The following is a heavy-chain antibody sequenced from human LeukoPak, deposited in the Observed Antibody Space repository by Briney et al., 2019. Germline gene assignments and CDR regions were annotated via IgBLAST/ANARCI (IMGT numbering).Heavy chain of an antibody. CDR2: ISYDGSNK. J-gene: IGHJ4*02. CDR3: AKDRIAVAGRWEFDY. D-gene: IGHD6-19*01. V-gene: IGHV3-30*18. CDR1: GFTFSSYG. Sequence: GRSLRLSCAASGFTFSSYGMHWVRQAPGKGLEWVAVISYDGSNKYYADSVKGRFTISRDNSKNTLYLQMNSLRAEDMAVYYCAKDRIAVAGRWEFDYWGQGTLVTVSS.